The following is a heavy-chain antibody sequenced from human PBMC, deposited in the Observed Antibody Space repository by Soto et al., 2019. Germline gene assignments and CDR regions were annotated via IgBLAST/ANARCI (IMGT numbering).Heavy chain of an antibody. CDR2: ISAYNGNT. Sequence: ASVKVSCKASGYTFTSYGISWVRQAPGQGLEWMGWISAYNGNTDYAQKLQGRVTMTTDTSTSTAYMELRSLRSDDTAVYYCARCCGTSRYYDFWSGPKSDAFDIWGQGTMVTVSS. CDR1: GYTFTSYG. D-gene: IGHD3-3*01. J-gene: IGHJ3*02. V-gene: IGHV1-18*04. CDR3: ARCCGTSRYYDFWSGPKSDAFDI.